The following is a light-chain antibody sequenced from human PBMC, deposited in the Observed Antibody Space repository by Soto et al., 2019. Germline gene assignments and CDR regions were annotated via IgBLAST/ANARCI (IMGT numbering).Light chain of an antibody. J-gene: IGLJ1*01. Sequence: QSTLAQPASVSGSPGQSITISCTGTSSDIGHYDYVSWYQQHPGKAPKLMICEVSERPSGVPDRFSGSKSSNTASLTVSGLQAEDEADYYCSSYAGSNNFVFGTGTKVTVL. V-gene: IGLV2-8*01. CDR1: SSDIGHYDY. CDR2: EVS. CDR3: SSYAGSNNFV.